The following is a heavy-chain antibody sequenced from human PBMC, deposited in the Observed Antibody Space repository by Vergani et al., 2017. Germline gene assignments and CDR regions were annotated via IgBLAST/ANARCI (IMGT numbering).Heavy chain of an antibody. CDR3: ARGRKGESYYSSSWYYFDY. CDR2: IIPIFGTA. V-gene: IGHV1-69*01. D-gene: IGHD6-13*01. Sequence: QVQLVQSGAEVKKPGSSVKVSCKASGGTFSSYAISWVRQAPGQGLEWMGGIIPIFGTANYAKKFQGRVTITADESTRTAYMELSSLRSEDTAVYYCARGRKGESYYSSSWYYFDYWGQGTLVTVSS. J-gene: IGHJ4*02. CDR1: GGTFSSYA.